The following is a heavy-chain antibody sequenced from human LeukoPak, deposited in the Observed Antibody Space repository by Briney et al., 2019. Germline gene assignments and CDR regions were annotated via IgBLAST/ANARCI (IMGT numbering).Heavy chain of an antibody. CDR1: GGSMKRSY. CDR3: ARDSSPAALPYMDA. Sequence: PSETLSLTCLVSGGSMKRSYWTWIRQAPGQGLKWFGNIDDSVNTNYSPSLKSRVTISLDTSKNQCSLRVTSVTAADRALYFCARDSSPAALPYMDAWGKGTTVTVSS. J-gene: IGHJ6*03. V-gene: IGHV4-59*01. CDR2: IDDSVNT. D-gene: IGHD2-2*01.